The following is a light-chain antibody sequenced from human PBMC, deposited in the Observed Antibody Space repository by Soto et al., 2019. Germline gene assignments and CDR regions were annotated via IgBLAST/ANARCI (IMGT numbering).Light chain of an antibody. CDR1: QSVSRTY. Sequence: EIVLTQSPGTLSLSPGERATLSCRASQSVSRTYLAWDQQKPGQAPGLLIYDVSSRATGIPDRFSGSWSGTDFALTISRLEPEDFAVYYCQQYGTSPYTFGQGTKLEIK. CDR2: DVS. CDR3: QQYGTSPYT. V-gene: IGKV3-20*01. J-gene: IGKJ2*01.